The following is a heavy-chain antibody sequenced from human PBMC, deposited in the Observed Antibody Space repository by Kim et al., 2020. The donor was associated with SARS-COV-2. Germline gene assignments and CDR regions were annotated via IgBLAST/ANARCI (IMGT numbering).Heavy chain of an antibody. CDR1: GFTFSDYY. Sequence: GGSLRLSCAASGFTFSDYYMSWIRQAPGKGLEWVSYISSSGSTIYYADSVKGRFTISRDNAKNSLYLQMNSLRAEDTAVYYCASVFRRRGLVLRFLEWPLDYWGQGTLVTVSS. CDR2: ISSSGSTI. D-gene: IGHD3-3*01. J-gene: IGHJ4*02. V-gene: IGHV3-11*01. CDR3: ASVFRRRGLVLRFLEWPLDY.